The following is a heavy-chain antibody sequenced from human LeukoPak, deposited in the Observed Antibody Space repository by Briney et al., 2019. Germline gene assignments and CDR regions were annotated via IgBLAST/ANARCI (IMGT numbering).Heavy chain of an antibody. CDR3: TRDPNDDYGRRNDY. J-gene: IGHJ4*02. D-gene: IGHD4-17*01. Sequence: GGSLRLSCTASGFTFGDYAMSWVRQAPGKGLEWVGFIRSKAYGGTTEYAASVKGRFTISRDDSKSIAYLQMNSLKTEDTAVYYCTRDPNDDYGRRNDYWGQGTLVTVSS. V-gene: IGHV3-49*04. CDR2: IRSKAYGGTT. CDR1: GFTFGDYA.